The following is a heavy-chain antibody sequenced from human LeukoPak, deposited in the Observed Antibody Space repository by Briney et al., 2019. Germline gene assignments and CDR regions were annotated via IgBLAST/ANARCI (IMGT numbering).Heavy chain of an antibody. CDR1: GASITSGDYS. D-gene: IGHD3-10*02. J-gene: IGHJ5*02. V-gene: IGHV4-30-2*01. CDR2: IYHTGNT. CDR3: ARGFFVRGNPGSWFDP. Sequence: SETLSLTCAVCGASITSGDYSWNWMRQPPGKGLEWIGYIYHTGNTYYNPSLKSRVTISVDRSKNQFSLKLSSVTAADTAVYYCARGFFVRGNPGSWFDPWGQGTLVTVSS.